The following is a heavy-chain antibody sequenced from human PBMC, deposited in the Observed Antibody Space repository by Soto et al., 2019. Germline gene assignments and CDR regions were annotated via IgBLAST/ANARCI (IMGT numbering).Heavy chain of an antibody. CDR1: GGSVSSSSYY. V-gene: IGHV4-39*07. CDR3: ARERCSRTSCYSFAY. J-gene: IGHJ4*02. D-gene: IGHD2-2*01. CDR2: VYYSGST. Sequence: SETLSLTCTVSGGSVSSSSYYWGWVRQPPGKGLEWIGSVYYSGSTNYNPSLESRVTISVDKSKNQFSLKLSSVTAADTAVYYCARERCSRTSCYSFAYWGQGTLVTVSS.